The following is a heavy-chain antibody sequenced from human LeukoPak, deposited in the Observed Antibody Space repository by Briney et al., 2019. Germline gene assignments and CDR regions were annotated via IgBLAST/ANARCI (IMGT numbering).Heavy chain of an antibody. D-gene: IGHD5-18*01. V-gene: IGHV3-64*01. CDR3: ARGNTAMGSTHFDY. CDR1: GFTFSSYA. J-gene: IGHJ4*02. Sequence: GGSLRLSCAASGFTFSSYAMHWVRQAPGKGLEYVSAISSNGGSTYYANSVKGRFTISRDNSKNTLYLQMGSLRVEDMAVYYCARGNTAMGSTHFDYWGQGTLVTVSS. CDR2: ISSNGGST.